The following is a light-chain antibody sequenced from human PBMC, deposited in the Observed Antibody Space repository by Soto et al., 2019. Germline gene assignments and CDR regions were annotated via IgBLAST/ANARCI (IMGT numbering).Light chain of an antibody. CDR2: GAS. V-gene: IGKV3-11*01. CDR1: ENVRTF. J-gene: IGKJ1*01. CDR3: QQYNNWPGT. Sequence: EVVLTQSPATLSLSPGERATLSCRASENVRTFVDWYQQKPGQAPRLLIYGASNRATDIPARFSGSGSGTDFTLTIGSLQSEDCALYYCQQYNNWPGTFGQGTKVEI.